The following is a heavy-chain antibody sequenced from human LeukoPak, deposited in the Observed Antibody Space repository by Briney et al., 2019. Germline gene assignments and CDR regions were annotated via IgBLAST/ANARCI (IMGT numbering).Heavy chain of an antibody. CDR3: ARQVVATTHFDY. Sequence: SQTLSLTCTVSGGSISGGGYDWSWSRPHPGKGLEWIGYIYYSGSTYYNPSLKSRVTISVDTSKNQFSLKLSSVTAADTAVYYCARQVVATTHFDYWGQGTLVTVSS. CDR2: IYYSGST. CDR1: GGSISGGGYD. D-gene: IGHD5-12*01. J-gene: IGHJ4*02. V-gene: IGHV4-31*03.